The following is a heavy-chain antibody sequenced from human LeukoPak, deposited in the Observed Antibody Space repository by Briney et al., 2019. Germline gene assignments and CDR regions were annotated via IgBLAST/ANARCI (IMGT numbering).Heavy chain of an antibody. V-gene: IGHV3-21*01. D-gene: IGHD3-22*01. CDR2: ISSSSYI. J-gene: IGHJ5*02. Sequence: GGSLRLSCAASGFTFSSYSMNWVRQAPGKGLEWVSSISSSSYIYYADSVKGRFTISRDNAKSSLYLQMNSLRAEDTAVYYCARDWAAYYYDSSGYSRGKWFDPWGQGTLVTVSS. CDR3: ARDWAAYYYDSSGYSRGKWFDP. CDR1: GFTFSSYS.